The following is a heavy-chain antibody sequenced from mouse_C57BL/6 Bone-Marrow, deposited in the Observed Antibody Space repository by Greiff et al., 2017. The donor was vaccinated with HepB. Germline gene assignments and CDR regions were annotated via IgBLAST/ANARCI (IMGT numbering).Heavy chain of an antibody. Sequence: EVQLQQSGPELVKPGASVKISCKASGYTFTDYYMNWVKQSHGKSLEWIGDINPSNGGTSHNQKFKGKATLTVDKSSSTAYMELRSLTSEDSAVYYCARFYYGSSGFAYWGQGTLVTVSA. CDR2: INPSNGGT. D-gene: IGHD1-1*01. CDR1: GYTFTDYY. CDR3: ARFYYGSSGFAY. V-gene: IGHV1-26*01. J-gene: IGHJ3*01.